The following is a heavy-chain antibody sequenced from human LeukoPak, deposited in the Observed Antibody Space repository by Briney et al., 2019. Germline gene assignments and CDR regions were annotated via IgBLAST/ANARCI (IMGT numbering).Heavy chain of an antibody. CDR2: VSAYNGNT. CDR3: ARPMVRGVINYYYGMDV. V-gene: IGHV1-18*01. CDR1: GYTFTSYG. J-gene: IGHJ6*02. Sequence: EASVKLSCKASGYTFTSYGISWVRKAPGQGLEWMGWVSAYNGNTNYAQKLQGRVTMTTDTSTSTAYMELRSLRSDDTAVYYCARPMVRGVINYYYGMDVWGQGTTVTVSS. D-gene: IGHD3-10*01.